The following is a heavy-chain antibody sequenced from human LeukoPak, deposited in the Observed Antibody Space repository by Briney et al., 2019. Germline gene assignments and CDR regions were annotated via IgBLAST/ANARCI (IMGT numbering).Heavy chain of an antibody. V-gene: IGHV3-30*02. D-gene: IGHD3-22*01. CDR3: AKDTGSDDSSGYTPNWFDP. Sequence: SGGSLRLSCAASGFTFSSYGMHWVRQAQGKGLEWVAFMQYDGSNKYYADSVKGRFTISRDNSKNTLYLQMNSLRAEDTAVYYCAKDTGSDDSSGYTPNWFDPWGQGTLVTVSS. CDR2: MQYDGSNK. CDR1: GFTFSSYG. J-gene: IGHJ5*02.